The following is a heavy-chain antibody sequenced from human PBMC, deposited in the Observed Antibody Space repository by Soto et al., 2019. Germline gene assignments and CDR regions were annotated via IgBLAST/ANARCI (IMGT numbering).Heavy chain of an antibody. CDR1: GFTFNTYG. D-gene: IGHD2-2*02. V-gene: IGHV3-30*18. CDR3: AKSPNFYCSSPNCYKYYFDY. J-gene: IGHJ4*02. Sequence: QDHLVESGGGVVQPGTSLRLSCAASGFTFNTYGMHWVRQAPGKGLEWVAVISYDGSDKFYADSVKGRFTISRDNSKNALYLQMSSLRPEDTAIYYCAKSPNFYCSSPNCYKYYFDYWGQGTLVTDSS. CDR2: ISYDGSDK.